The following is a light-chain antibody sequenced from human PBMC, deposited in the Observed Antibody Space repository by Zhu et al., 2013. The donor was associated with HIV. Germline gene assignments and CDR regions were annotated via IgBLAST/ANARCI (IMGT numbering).Light chain of an antibody. CDR1: SSDVGGYNY. CDR3: ETWDSSLSGGV. V-gene: IGLV2-11*01. Sequence: QSALTQPRSVSGSPGQSVTISCTGTSSDVGGYNYVSWYQQHPGKAPKLMIYEVTKRPSGVPDRFSGSKSGTSATLGITGLQTGDEADYYCETWDSSLSGGVFGGGTKVSVL. CDR2: EVT. J-gene: IGLJ3*02.